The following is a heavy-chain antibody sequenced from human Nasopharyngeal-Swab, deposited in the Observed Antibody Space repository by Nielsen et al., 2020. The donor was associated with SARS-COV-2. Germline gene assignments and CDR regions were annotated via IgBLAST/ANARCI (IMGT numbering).Heavy chain of an antibody. J-gene: IGHJ4*02. CDR3: VRGGCGGDCSFDY. V-gene: IGHV3-74*01. CDR1: GFTFSNYW. Sequence: GGSLRLSRGASGFTFSNYWMHWVRQAPGKGLVWVSLINTDGSKTNYADSVKGRFTLSRDNAKNTVYLQMNSLRAEDTAVYYCVRGGCGGDCSFDYWGQGTLVTVSS. CDR2: INTDGSKT. D-gene: IGHD2-21*01.